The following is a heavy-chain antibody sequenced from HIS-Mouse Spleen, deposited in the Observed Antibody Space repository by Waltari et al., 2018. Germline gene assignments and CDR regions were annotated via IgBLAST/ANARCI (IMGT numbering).Heavy chain of an antibody. CDR1: GGSISSSSYY. CDR3: AREIPYSSSWYDWYFDL. CDR2: IYYSGST. D-gene: IGHD6-13*01. J-gene: IGHJ2*01. V-gene: IGHV4-39*07. Sequence: QLQLQESGPGLVKPSETLSLTCTVYGGSISSSSYYWVRIRQPPGKGLEWIGSIYYSGSTYYNPSLKSRVTISVDTSKNQFSLKLSSVTAADTAVYYCAREIPYSSSWYDWYFDLWGRGTLVTVSS.